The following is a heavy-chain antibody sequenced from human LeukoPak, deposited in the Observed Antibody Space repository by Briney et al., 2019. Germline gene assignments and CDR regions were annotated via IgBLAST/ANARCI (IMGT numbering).Heavy chain of an antibody. CDR2: INPNSGGT. D-gene: IGHD3-10*01. Sequence: ASVKVSCKASGYTFTGYYMHWVRQAPGQGLEWMGWINPNSGGTNYAQKFQGRVTMTRDTSIGTAYMELSRLRSDDTAVYYCARDPLKYYGSGSYYDWFDPWGQGTLVTVSS. J-gene: IGHJ5*02. CDR3: ARDPLKYYGSGSYYDWFDP. V-gene: IGHV1-2*02. CDR1: GYTFTGYY.